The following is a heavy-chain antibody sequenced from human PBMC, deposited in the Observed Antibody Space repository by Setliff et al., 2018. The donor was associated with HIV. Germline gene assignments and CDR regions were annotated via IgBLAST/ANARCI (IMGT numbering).Heavy chain of an antibody. V-gene: IGHV1-69*13. CDR2: IIPIFNTA. J-gene: IGHJ3*02. CDR3: AMGIGYCSGGSCWGI. CDR1: GGTFSSYA. Sequence: GASVKVSCKASGGTFSSYAISWVRQAPGQGLEWMGGIIPIFNTANYAQKFQGRVTITADESTSTAYMELSSLRSGDTAVYYCAMGIGYCSGGSCWGIWGQGTMVTVSS. D-gene: IGHD2-15*01.